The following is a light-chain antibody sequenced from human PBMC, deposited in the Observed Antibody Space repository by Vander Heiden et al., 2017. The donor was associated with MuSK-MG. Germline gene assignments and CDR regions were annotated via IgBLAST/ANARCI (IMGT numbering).Light chain of an antibody. CDR1: NSNIGTKI. V-gene: IGLV1-44*01. J-gene: IGLJ2*01. CDR2: NNN. Sequence: QSALPLPPSASGPPGQRVTISCSGSNSNIGTKILSWYHHIPGTTPKLLIHNNNQRPSGVPDRFSGSKSGTSASLAISGLQSEDEADYFCAVWDDSLNGPVFGGGTKLTVL. CDR3: AVWDDSLNGPV.